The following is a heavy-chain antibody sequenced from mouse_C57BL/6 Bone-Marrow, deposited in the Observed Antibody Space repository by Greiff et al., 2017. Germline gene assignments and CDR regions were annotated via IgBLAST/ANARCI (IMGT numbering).Heavy chain of an antibody. CDR1: GFTFSDYG. CDR2: ISSGSSTI. Sequence: DVQLQESGGGLVKPGGSLKLSCAASGFTFSDYGMHWVRQAPEKGLEWVAYISSGSSTIYYADTVKGRFTISRDNAKNTLFLQMTSLRSEDTAMYYCARAGSPLSDYWGQGTSVTVSS. J-gene: IGHJ4*01. CDR3: ARAGSPLSDY. D-gene: IGHD1-1*01. V-gene: IGHV5-17*01.